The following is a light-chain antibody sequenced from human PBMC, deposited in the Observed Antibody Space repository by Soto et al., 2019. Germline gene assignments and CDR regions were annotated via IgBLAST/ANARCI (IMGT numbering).Light chain of an antibody. Sequence: DLPISQSPWSLSAPVGAIVTITCRASESISGWLAWYQQKPGRAPKLLIYDASTLESGVPSRFSGSGSGKKFTLTISSLQPDDVGTYSCKQYNFYWSFGQGTKVDIK. CDR3: KQYNFYWS. J-gene: IGKJ1*01. CDR2: DAS. CDR1: ESISGW. V-gene: IGKV1-5*01.